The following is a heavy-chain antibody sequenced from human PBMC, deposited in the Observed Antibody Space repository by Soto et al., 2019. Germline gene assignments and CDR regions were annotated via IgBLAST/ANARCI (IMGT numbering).Heavy chain of an antibody. Sequence: GGSLRLSCAASGFTFSSYWMSWVRQAPGKGLEWVANIKQDGSEKYYVDSVKGRFTISRDNAKNSLYLQMNSLRAEDTAVYYCAKVRPLRDCTSTSCLGAFDIWGQGTMVTVSS. V-gene: IGHV3-7*03. D-gene: IGHD2-2*01. CDR3: AKVRPLRDCTSTSCLGAFDI. J-gene: IGHJ3*02. CDR1: GFTFSSYW. CDR2: IKQDGSEK.